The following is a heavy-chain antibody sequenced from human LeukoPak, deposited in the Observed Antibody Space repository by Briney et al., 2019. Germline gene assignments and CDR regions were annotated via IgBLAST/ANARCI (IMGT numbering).Heavy chain of an antibody. V-gene: IGHV5-51*01. J-gene: IGHJ6*02. CDR2: IYPGDSDT. CDR1: GYSFTNYW. CDR3: TKGVSGTYFGMDV. D-gene: IGHD3-10*01. Sequence: GESLKISCMGSGYSFTNYWIAWVRQMPGKGLEWMGIIYPGDSDTTYSPSSEGQVTVSADKSISTAYLQWSSLKASDTAVYYCTKGVSGTYFGMDVWGQGTTVTVSS.